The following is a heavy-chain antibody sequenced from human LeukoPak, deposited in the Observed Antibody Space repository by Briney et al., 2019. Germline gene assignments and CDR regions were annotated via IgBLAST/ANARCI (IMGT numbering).Heavy chain of an antibody. CDR1: GGSFSGYY. D-gene: IGHD3-16*02. CDR3: ARGGYDYVWGSYRYYGY. J-gene: IGHJ4*02. Sequence: SETLSLTCAVYGGSFSGYYWSWIRQPPGKGLEWIGEINHSGSTNYSPSLKSRVTISVDTSKNQFSLKLSSVTAADTAVYYCARGGYDYVWGSYRYYGYWGQGTLVTVSS. CDR2: INHSGST. V-gene: IGHV4-34*01.